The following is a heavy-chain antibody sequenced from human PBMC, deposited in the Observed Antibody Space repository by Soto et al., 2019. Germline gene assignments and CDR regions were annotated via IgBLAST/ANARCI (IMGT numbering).Heavy chain of an antibody. CDR2: IVPMFGTS. CDR1: GGSSTRYA. V-gene: IGHV1-69*06. Sequence: QERLVQSGAEVRKPGSSVKVSCKVTGGSSTRYAINWVRQAPGQGLEWMGGIVPMFGTSKYAQKFQGRVTITADTSTNIAYMELRSLKSEDTAVYYCNRGSEYDFWSVYLWGQGTLVSVSS. CDR3: NRGSEYDFWSVYL. D-gene: IGHD3-3*01. J-gene: IGHJ4*02.